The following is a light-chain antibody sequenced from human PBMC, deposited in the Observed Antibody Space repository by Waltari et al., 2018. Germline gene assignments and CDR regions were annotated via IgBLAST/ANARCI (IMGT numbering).Light chain of an antibody. CDR1: SSTIGAGSD. CDR2: GST. CDR3: QSYDNSLSSWV. V-gene: IGLV1-40*01. Sequence: QSVLTQPPSVSGTPGQSVTISCTGGSSTIGAGSDVHWYQQLRGAAPKVVIFGSTTRATGVTARFSASKAGTSASLAITGLQADDEADYYCQSYDNSLSSWVFGGGTKLTVL. J-gene: IGLJ3*02.